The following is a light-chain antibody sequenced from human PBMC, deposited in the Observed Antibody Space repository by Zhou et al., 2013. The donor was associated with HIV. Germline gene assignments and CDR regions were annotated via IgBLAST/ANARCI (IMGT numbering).Light chain of an antibody. CDR2: SAS. CDR3: QQHHTYPLT. CDR1: QGISKW. V-gene: IGKV1-12*01. J-gene: IGKJ4*01. Sequence: DIQMTQSPSSVSASVGDRITITCRASQGISKWLAWYQQKPGKAPKLLIYSASTLQSGVPSRFSGSGSGTDFTLTISCLQSEDFATYYCQQHHTYPLTFGGGTKVEIK.